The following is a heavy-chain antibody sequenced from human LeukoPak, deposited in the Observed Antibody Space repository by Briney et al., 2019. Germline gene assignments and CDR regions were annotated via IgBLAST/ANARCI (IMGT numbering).Heavy chain of an antibody. CDR1: GFTLSSYG. Sequence: GGSLRLSCAASGFTLSSYGMHWVRQAPGKGPAWVAFISYDGRHTYYGESEKGRFTIARDNSESSLYLQMNSLRAKDTAVYHCARDRSRWYKDAFDIWGQGTMVTVSS. V-gene: IGHV3-30*03. D-gene: IGHD6-19*01. J-gene: IGHJ3*02. CDR3: ARDRSRWYKDAFDI. CDR2: ISYDGRHT.